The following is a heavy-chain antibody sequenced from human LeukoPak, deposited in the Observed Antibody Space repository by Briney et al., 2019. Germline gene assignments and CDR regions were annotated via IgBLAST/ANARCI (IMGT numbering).Heavy chain of an antibody. CDR3: AKVTMIVEDY. Sequence: GGSLRLSCAASGFTFSSYAMSWVRQAPGKGLEWVSAISGRGGSTYYADSGKGRFTISRDNSKNTVYLQMNSLRAEDTAVYYCAKVTMIVEDYWGQGTLVTVSS. D-gene: IGHD3-22*01. V-gene: IGHV3-23*01. CDR1: GFTFSSYA. J-gene: IGHJ4*02. CDR2: ISGRGGST.